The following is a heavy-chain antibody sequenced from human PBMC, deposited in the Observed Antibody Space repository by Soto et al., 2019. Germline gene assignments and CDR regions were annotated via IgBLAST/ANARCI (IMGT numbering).Heavy chain of an antibody. CDR3: ARDRVDAGYNHLFDY. D-gene: IGHD5-12*01. CDR2: IYYSGST. V-gene: IGHV4-31*03. J-gene: IGHJ4*02. CDR1: GGSISSGGYY. Sequence: QVQLQESGPGLVKPSQTLSLTCTVSGGSISSGGYYWSWIRQHPGKGLEWIGYIYYSGSTYYNPSLKSRVNISVDTSKNQFPLKLSSVTAADTAVYYCARDRVDAGYNHLFDYWGQGTLVTVSS.